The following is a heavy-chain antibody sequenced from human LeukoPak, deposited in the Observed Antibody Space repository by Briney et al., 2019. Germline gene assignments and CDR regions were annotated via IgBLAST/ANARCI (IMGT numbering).Heavy chain of an antibody. CDR2: ISGSGGST. CDR1: GFTFSSYA. V-gene: IGHV3-23*01. CDR3: AKGVCSGGSCYSDFDY. D-gene: IGHD2-15*01. Sequence: GGSLRLSCAASGFTFSSYAMSWVRQAPGKGLQWVSAISGSGGSTYYADSVKGRFTISRDNSKSTLYLQMNSLRAEDTAVYYCAKGVCSGGSCYSDFDYWGQGTLVTVSS. J-gene: IGHJ4*02.